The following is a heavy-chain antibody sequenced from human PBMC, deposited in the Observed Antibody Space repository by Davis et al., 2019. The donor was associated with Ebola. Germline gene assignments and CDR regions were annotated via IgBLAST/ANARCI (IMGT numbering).Heavy chain of an antibody. J-gene: IGHJ4*02. CDR3: ARYWSGYSYGFFDY. D-gene: IGHD5-18*01. CDR2: IYHSGSA. CDR1: GGSISPYY. Sequence: SETLSLTCTVSGGSISPYYWSWIRQPPGKELEWIGSIYHSGSANYRPSLKSRVSISTDTSKNQFSLKLKSVTAADTAVYYCARYWSGYSYGFFDYWGQGTLVTVSS. V-gene: IGHV4-59*13.